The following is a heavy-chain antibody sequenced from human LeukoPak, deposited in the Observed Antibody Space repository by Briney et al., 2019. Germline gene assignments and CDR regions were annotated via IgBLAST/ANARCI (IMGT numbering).Heavy chain of an antibody. CDR3: ARLGNY. CDR1: GGSFSGYH. J-gene: IGHJ4*02. V-gene: IGHV4-34*01. D-gene: IGHD2-15*01. CDR2: INHSGST. Sequence: SETLSLTCAVYGGSFSGYHWSWIRQPPGKGLEWIGEINHSGSTNYNPSLKSRVTISVDTSKNQFSLKLSSVTAVDTAVYYCARLGNYWGQGTLVTVSS.